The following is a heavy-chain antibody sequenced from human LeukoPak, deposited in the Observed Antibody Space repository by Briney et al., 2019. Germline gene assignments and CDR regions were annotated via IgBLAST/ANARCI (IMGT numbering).Heavy chain of an antibody. V-gene: IGHV3-73*01. D-gene: IGHD2-2*01. CDR2: IRDKANSYAT. Sequence: GGSLRLSCAASGLTFSGSAIHWVRQASGKGLEWVGRIRDKANSYATAYIASVKGRFTISRDDSKNTAYLQMSSPKTEDTAVYYCTRWDCTTTGCYPFDYWGQGTLVTVSS. CDR1: GLTFSGSA. CDR3: TRWDCTTTGCYPFDY. J-gene: IGHJ4*02.